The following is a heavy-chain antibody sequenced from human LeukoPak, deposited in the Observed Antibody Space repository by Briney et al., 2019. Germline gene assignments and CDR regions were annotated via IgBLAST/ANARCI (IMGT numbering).Heavy chain of an antibody. CDR1: GFTFSGSA. V-gene: IGHV3-73*01. CDR3: AKDMNAVILSGGGFDY. CDR2: IRSKANSYAT. Sequence: GGSLRLSCAASGFTFSGSAMHWVRQASGKGLEWVGRIRSKANSYATAYAASVKGRFTISRDDSKNTAYLQMNSLRPEDAAFYYCAKDMNAVILSGGGFDYWGQGTLVTVSS. J-gene: IGHJ4*02. D-gene: IGHD3-10*01.